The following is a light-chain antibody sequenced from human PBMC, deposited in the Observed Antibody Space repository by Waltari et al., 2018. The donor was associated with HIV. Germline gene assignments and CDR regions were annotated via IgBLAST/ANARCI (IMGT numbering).Light chain of an antibody. CDR1: ESDIGLYDF. CDR2: GFT. Sequence: QSALTQPASVSGSPGQSITISCTGTESDIGLYDFVSWYQQHPDRAPQLIIFGFTSRLFGVSCRFSGSWSGNTASLTISGLQTEDEADYYCSSYTITKSLVFGGGTRLTVL. CDR3: SSYTITKSLV. J-gene: IGLJ3*02. V-gene: IGLV2-14*01.